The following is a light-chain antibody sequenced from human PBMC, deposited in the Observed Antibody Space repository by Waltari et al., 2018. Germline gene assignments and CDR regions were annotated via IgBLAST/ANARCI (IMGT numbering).Light chain of an antibody. Sequence: EIVLTQSPGTLSLSPGERATLSCRASQSVSSTYLAWYQQKPGQAPRLLIYGASSRATGIPDRFSGSGSGTDFTLTISSLEPEDFAVYYCQQRTNWLFGGGTKVEI. CDR2: GAS. V-gene: IGKV3D-20*02. CDR3: QQRTNWL. J-gene: IGKJ4*01. CDR1: QSVSSTY.